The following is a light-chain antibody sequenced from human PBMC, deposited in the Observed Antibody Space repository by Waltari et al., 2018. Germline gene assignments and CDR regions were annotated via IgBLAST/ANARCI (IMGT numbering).Light chain of an antibody. CDR1: QSISSW. V-gene: IGKV1-5*01. J-gene: IGKJ2*01. CDR3: QQYDTYPIYT. Sequence: DTQMTQSPSTLSASVGYTVTITCRASQSISSWLAWYQQKPGKAPKLLIFHASSLESGVPSRFSGGGSGVEFTLTISSLQPDDFATYYCQQYDTYPIYTFGHGTKLEIK. CDR2: HAS.